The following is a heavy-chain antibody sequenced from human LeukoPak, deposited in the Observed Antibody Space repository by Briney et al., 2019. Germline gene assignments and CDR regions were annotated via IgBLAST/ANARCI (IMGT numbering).Heavy chain of an antibody. D-gene: IGHD6-13*01. J-gene: IGHJ4*02. CDR1: GFTFNSYE. CDR2: ITSGSTI. V-gene: IGHV3-48*03. CDR3: AGGNSRCLDY. Sequence: PGGSLRLSCVASGFTFNSYEMNWVRQAPGKGLEWVSYITSGSTIYYADSVKGRFTISRDNAKSSLYLQMNSLRADDTAVYYCAGGNSRCLDYWGQGTLVTVSS.